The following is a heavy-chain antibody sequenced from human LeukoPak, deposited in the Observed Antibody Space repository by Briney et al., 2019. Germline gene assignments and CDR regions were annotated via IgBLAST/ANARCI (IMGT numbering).Heavy chain of an antibody. CDR3: AKVAGSSPGIAVALPDY. Sequence: GGSLRLSCAASGFTFSSYAMSWVRQAPGKGLEWVSAISGSGGSTYYADSVKGRFTISRDNSKNTLYLQMNSLRAEDTAVYYCAKVAGSSPGIAVALPDYWGQGTLVTVSS. CDR1: GFTFSSYA. V-gene: IGHV3-23*01. D-gene: IGHD6-19*01. J-gene: IGHJ4*02. CDR2: ISGSGGST.